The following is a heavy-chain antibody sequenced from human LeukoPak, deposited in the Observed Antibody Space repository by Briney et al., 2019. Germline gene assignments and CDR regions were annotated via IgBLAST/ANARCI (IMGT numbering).Heavy chain of an antibody. Sequence: PGGSLRLSCAASRFTFSNYEMHWVRQAPGKGLEWLSYISSSGNTIYYADSVKGRFTISRDNSKNSLYLQMNSLRAEDTAVYYCATCPPSSWSYFGFWGQGALVTVSA. CDR1: RFTFSNYE. CDR2: ISSSGNTI. D-gene: IGHD6-13*01. V-gene: IGHV3-48*03. CDR3: ATCPPSSWSYFGF. J-gene: IGHJ4*02.